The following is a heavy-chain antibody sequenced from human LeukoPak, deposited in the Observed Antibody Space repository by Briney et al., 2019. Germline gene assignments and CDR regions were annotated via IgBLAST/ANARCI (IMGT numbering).Heavy chain of an antibody. Sequence: GASVKVSCKTSGDTFTGYYMHWARQAPGQGLEWMGWISAYNGNTNYAQKLQGRVTVTTDTSTSTAYMELRSLRSDDTAVYYCARVLLGYCSSTSCITVFDYWGQGTLVTVSS. J-gene: IGHJ4*02. D-gene: IGHD2-2*01. CDR3: ARVLLGYCSSTSCITVFDY. V-gene: IGHV1-18*04. CDR1: GDTFTGYY. CDR2: ISAYNGNT.